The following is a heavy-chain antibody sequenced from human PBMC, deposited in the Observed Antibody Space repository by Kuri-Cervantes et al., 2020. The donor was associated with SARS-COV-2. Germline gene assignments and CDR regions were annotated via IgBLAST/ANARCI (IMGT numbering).Heavy chain of an antibody. CDR1: GWSLSRDY. CDR2: IYCSGST. V-gene: IGHV4-30-4*08. J-gene: IGHJ6*02. CDR3: AKDRYCSRNNCYDVDHVMDV. D-gene: IGHD2-2*01. Sequence: LRLSCAAYGWSLSRDYWSWIRQPPGKGLEWMGYIYCSGSTYYTPSLKSRVTISVDTSKNTVSLKLSSVTAADTAVYSCAKDRYCSRNNCYDVDHVMDVWGQGTTVTVSS.